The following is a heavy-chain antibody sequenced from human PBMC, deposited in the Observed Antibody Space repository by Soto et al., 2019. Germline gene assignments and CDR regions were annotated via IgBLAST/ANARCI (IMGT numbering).Heavy chain of an antibody. CDR3: EREMLRGVWFDP. D-gene: IGHD2-15*01. CDR1: GYTFTSYG. Sequence: QVQLVQSGAEVKKPGASVKVSCKASGYTFTSYGICWVRQAPGQGLERMGWISAYNGNTNYAQKLQGRVTMTTATSTSTAYMELRSLRSDDTAVYYCEREMLRGVWFDPWGQGTLVTFSS. V-gene: IGHV1-18*01. CDR2: ISAYNGNT. J-gene: IGHJ5*02.